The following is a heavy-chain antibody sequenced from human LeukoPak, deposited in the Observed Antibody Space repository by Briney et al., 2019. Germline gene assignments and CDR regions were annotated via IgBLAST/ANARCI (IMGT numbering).Heavy chain of an antibody. CDR2: IGSDNKP. CDR1: GFTFSAYA. D-gene: IGHD3-10*02. Sequence: PGGSLRLSCEASGFTFSAYAMTWVRQAPGKGLEWVSSIGSDNKPHYSESVKGRFAISRDNSKNMLFLQLNSLRAEDTALYYCARGLHYYVAMDVWGQGTTVTVSS. V-gene: IGHV3-23*05. J-gene: IGHJ6*02. CDR3: ARGLHYYVAMDV.